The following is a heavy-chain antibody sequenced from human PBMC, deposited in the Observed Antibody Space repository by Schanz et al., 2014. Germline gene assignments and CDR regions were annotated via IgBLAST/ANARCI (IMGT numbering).Heavy chain of an antibody. J-gene: IGHJ5*02. V-gene: IGHV3-33*08. CDR2: IWYDGNNK. D-gene: IGHD4-17*01. CDR1: GPTFSDYF. Sequence: QVQLVESGGRLVKPGGSLRLSCSASGPTFSDYFISWVRQAPGKGLEWVAVIWYDGNNKYYADSVKGRFTISRDNSKNTLYLQMDTLRVEDTAMFYCARDMTRAPAWGQGTLVTVSS. CDR3: ARDMTRAPA.